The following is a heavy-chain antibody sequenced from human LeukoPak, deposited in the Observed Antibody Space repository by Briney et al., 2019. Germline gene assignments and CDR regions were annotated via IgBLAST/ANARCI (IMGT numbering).Heavy chain of an antibody. V-gene: IGHV4-38-2*02. CDR3: ARGGPAHIGWLDP. D-gene: IGHD2-21*01. J-gene: IGHJ5*02. CDR2: IYHSGST. CDR1: GYSISSGYY. Sequence: PSETLSLTCTVSGYSISSGYYWGWIRQPPGKGLEWIGSIYHSGSTYYNPSLKSRVTISVDTSKNQFSLKLSSVTAADTAVYYCARGGPAHIGWLDPWGQGTLVTVSS.